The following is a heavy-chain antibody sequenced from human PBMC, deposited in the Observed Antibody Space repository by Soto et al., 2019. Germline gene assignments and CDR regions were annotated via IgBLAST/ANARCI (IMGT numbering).Heavy chain of an antibody. CDR2: INHSGST. V-gene: IGHV4-34*01. J-gene: IGHJ5*02. CDR3: ARARTVPGLIIRDNWFDT. CDR1: GGSFSGYY. Sequence: PSETLSLTCAVYGGSFSGYYWSWIRQPPGKGLEWIGEINHSGSTNYNPSLKSRVTISVDTSKNQFSLKLSSVTAADTAVYYCARARTVPGLIIRDNWFDTWGQGTLVTVSS. D-gene: IGHD3-10*01.